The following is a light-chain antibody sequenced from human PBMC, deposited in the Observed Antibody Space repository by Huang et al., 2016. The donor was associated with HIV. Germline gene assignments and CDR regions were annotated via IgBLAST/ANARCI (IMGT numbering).Light chain of an antibody. CDR1: QSIGIN. V-gene: IGKV3-15*01. CDR2: SAS. Sequence: IVMTQSPATLSVSPGERATPSCRASQSIGINLAWYQQKSGQAPRLLIYSASTRATGIPTRFSGSGSGTEFTLTIRSLQSEDFAVYYCQQYNNWPPWTFGQGTKVEIK. J-gene: IGKJ1*01. CDR3: QQYNNWPPWT.